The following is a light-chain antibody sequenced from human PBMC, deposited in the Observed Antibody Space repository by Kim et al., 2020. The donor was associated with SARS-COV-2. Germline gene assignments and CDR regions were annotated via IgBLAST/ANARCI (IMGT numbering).Light chain of an antibody. CDR2: DVT. CDR1: SSDVGNYNY. Sequence: QAVVTQPASVSGSPGQSIIISCTGTSSDVGNYNYVSWYQQHPGKAPKLLIYDVTKRPSGISIRFSGSKSDSTASLTISGLQPDDEAEYYCSSYSISATVRAVFGTGTKVTVL. J-gene: IGLJ1*01. V-gene: IGLV2-14*03. CDR3: SSYSISATVRAV.